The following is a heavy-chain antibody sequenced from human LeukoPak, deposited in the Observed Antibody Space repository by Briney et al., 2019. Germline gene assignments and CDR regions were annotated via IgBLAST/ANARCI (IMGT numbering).Heavy chain of an antibody. J-gene: IGHJ4*02. CDR2: IWYDGGNK. V-gene: IGHV3-33*06. Sequence: QPGRSLRLSCAASGFTFSNYGMHWVRQAPGKGLEWVAVIWYDGGNKYYADSVKGRFTISRDNSKNTLYLQMKSLRAEDTAVYYCAKDRDTAMEIDYWGQGTLVTVSS. D-gene: IGHD5-18*01. CDR3: AKDRDTAMEIDY. CDR1: GFTFSNYG.